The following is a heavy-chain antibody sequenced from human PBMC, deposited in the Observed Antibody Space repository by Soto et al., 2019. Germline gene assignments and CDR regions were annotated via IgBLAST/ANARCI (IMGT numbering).Heavy chain of an antibody. CDR3: ARAPIAYCGGDCYPDY. V-gene: IGHV1-69*06. D-gene: IGHD2-21*02. CDR1: GGTFSSYA. Sequence: SVKVSCKASGGTFSSYAISWVRQAPGQELEWMGGIIPIFGTANYAQKFQGRVTITADKSTSTAYMELSSLRSEDTAVYYCARAPIAYCGGDCYPDYWGQGTLVTVSS. CDR2: IIPIFGTA. J-gene: IGHJ4*02.